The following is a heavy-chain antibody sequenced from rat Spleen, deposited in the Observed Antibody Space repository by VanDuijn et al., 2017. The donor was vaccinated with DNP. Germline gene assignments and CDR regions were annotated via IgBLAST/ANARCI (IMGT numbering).Heavy chain of an antibody. CDR2: ISYSGST. D-gene: IGHD1-7*01. CDR1: XXSXXXHY. J-gene: IGHJ2*01. V-gene: IGHV3-1*01. CDR3: ARWTRYFDY. Sequence: EVQLQESGPGLVKPSXXLSXXXSVXXXSXXXHYWGWIRNFPGNKMEYIGHISYSGSTNYNPSLKIRISITRDTSKNHFFLQLNSVTTEDTATYYCARWTRYFDYWGQGVMVTVSS.